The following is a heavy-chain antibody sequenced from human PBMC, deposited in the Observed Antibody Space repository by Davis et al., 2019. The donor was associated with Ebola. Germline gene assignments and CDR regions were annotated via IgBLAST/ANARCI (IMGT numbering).Heavy chain of an antibody. CDR2: ISSSSSYI. CDR1: GFTFSSYS. J-gene: IGHJ4*02. D-gene: IGHD3-9*01. V-gene: IGHV3-21*01. CDR3: AKDQATYYDILTGYPQYYFDY. Sequence: PGGSLRLSCAASGFTFSSYSMNWVRQAPGKGLEWVSSISSSSSYIYYADSVKGRFTISRDNAKNSLYLQMNSLRAEDTAVYYCAKDQATYYDILTGYPQYYFDYWGQGTLVTVSS.